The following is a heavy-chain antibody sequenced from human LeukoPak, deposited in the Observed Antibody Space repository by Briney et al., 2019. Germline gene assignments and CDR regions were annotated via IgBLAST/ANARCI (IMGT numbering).Heavy chain of an antibody. CDR3: AKALFYDSSGYYGY. CDR1: GFTFSSYA. CDR2: ISGSGGST. Sequence: GGSLRLSCAASGFTFSSYAMSWVRQAPGKGLEWVSAISGSGGSTYYADSVKGRFTISRDNSKNTLYPQMNSLRAEDTAVYYCAKALFYDSSGYYGYWGQGTLVTVSS. V-gene: IGHV3-23*01. D-gene: IGHD3-22*01. J-gene: IGHJ4*02.